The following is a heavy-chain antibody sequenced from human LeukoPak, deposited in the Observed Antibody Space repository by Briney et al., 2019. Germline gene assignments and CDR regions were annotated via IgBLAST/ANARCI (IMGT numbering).Heavy chain of an antibody. V-gene: IGHV3-23*01. CDR3: AKLEGNYGSGSYQAFDI. D-gene: IGHD3-10*01. CDR2: ISGSGGST. J-gene: IGHJ3*02. Sequence: PGGSLRLSCAASGFTFSSYAMSWVRQAPGKGLEWVSAISGSGGSTYYADSVKGRFTISRDNSKNTLYLQMNSLRAEDTAVYYRAKLEGNYGSGSYQAFDIWGQGTMVTVSS. CDR1: GFTFSSYA.